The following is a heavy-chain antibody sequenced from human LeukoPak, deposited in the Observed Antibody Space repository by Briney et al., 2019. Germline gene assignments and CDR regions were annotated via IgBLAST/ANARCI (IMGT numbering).Heavy chain of an antibody. J-gene: IGHJ4*02. Sequence: GGSLRLSCAASGFTFSSYGMHWVRQAPGKGLEWVAFIRYDGSNKYYADSVKGRFTISRDNSKNTLYLQMNSLRAEDTAVYYCAKDGRIQLWRGGLFDFDYWGQGTLVTVSS. V-gene: IGHV3-30*02. D-gene: IGHD5-18*01. CDR2: IRYDGSNK. CDR3: AKDGRIQLWRGGLFDFDY. CDR1: GFTFSSYG.